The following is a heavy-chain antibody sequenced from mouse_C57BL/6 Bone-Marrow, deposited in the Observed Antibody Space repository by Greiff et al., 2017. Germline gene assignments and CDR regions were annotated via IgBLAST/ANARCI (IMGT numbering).Heavy chain of an antibody. CDR3: ASWLKLPFAY. V-gene: IGHV1-9*01. CDR1: GFTFTGYW. Sequence: QVQLQQSGAELMKPGASVKFSCTATGFTFTGYWLEWVKQRPGHGLEWIGEILPGSGCTKYNEKFKGKATFTATTSSTTAYMQLSSLTTADYAISYCASWLKLPFAYWGQGTLVTVSA. J-gene: IGHJ3*01. D-gene: IGHD3-2*02. CDR2: ILPGSGCT.